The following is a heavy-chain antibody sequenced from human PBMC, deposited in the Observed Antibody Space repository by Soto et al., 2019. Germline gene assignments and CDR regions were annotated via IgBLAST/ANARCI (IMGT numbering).Heavy chain of an antibody. CDR2: IIPIFGTA. V-gene: IGHV1-69*06. D-gene: IGHD2-2*02. CDR3: ARDGLASGYCSSTSCYTWGKYDYYGMDV. CDR1: GGTFSSYA. Sequence: QVQLVQSGAEVKKPGSSVKVSCKASGGTFSSYAISWVRQAPGQGLEWMGGIIPIFGTANYAQKFQGRVTITADKATSTASMEPSSLRSEDTAVYYCARDGLASGYCSSTSCYTWGKYDYYGMDVWGQGSTVTVSS. J-gene: IGHJ6*02.